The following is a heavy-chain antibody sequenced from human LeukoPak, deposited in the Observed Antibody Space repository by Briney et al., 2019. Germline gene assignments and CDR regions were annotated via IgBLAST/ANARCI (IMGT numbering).Heavy chain of an antibody. J-gene: IGHJ4*02. CDR3: ASQDTAMVKVDY. V-gene: IGHV4-30-4*01. Sequence: PSQTLSLTCTVSGGSISSGDYYWSWIRQPPGKGLEWIGYIYYSGSTYYNPSLKSRVTISVDTSKNQFSLKLSSVTAADTAVYYCASQDTAMVKVDYWGQGTLVTVSS. D-gene: IGHD5-18*01. CDR1: GGSISSGDYY. CDR2: IYYSGST.